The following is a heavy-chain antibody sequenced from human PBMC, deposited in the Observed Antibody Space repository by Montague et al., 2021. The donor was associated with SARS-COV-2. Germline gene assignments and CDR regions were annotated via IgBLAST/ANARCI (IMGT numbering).Heavy chain of an antibody. D-gene: IGHD3-10*01. V-gene: IGHV4-34*01. Sequence: SETLSLTCAVHGGSFSTSSWPWTPHPPGNGLDWIGLVHHGGSTNSNPSLKTRVTISADTSKNQFPLKPTSVAAADTAVYYCARLGDGVVPSPILGVGPYYSFSYMSVWGTATTLSVSS. J-gene: IGHJ6*03. CDR1: GGSFSTSS. CDR2: VHHGGST. CDR3: ARLGDGVVPSPILGVGPYYSFSYMSV.